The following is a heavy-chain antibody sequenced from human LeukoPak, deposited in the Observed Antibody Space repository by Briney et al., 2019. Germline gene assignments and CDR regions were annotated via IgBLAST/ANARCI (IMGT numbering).Heavy chain of an antibody. Sequence: TGGSLRLSCAASGFTFSSYAMSWVRQAPGRGLEWVSTISGSGGSTYYADSVRGRFTISRDNSKNTLDLQMNSLRAEDTAIYYCAKRYYYDFDAFDIWGQGTMVTVSS. D-gene: IGHD3-22*01. CDR2: ISGSGGST. CDR1: GFTFSSYA. J-gene: IGHJ3*02. V-gene: IGHV3-23*01. CDR3: AKRYYYDFDAFDI.